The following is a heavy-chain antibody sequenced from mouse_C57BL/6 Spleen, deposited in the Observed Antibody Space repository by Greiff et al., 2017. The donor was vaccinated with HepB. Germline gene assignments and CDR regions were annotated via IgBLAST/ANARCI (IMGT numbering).Heavy chain of an antibody. J-gene: IGHJ2*01. V-gene: IGHV5-4*01. CDR3: ARDRGGYYPYYFDY. D-gene: IGHD2-3*01. Sequence: EVMLVESGGGLVKPGGSLKLSCAASGFTFSSYAMSWVRQTPEKRLEWVATISDGGSYTYYPDNVKGRFTISRDNAKNNLYLQMSHLKSEDTAMYYCARDRGGYYPYYFDYWGQGTTLTVSS. CDR2: ISDGGSYT. CDR1: GFTFSSYA.